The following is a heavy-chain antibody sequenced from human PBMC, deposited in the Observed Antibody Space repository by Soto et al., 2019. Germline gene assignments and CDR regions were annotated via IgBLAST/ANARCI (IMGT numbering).Heavy chain of an antibody. V-gene: IGHV3-23*01. CDR2: ISGSGGST. J-gene: IGHJ4*02. Sequence: EVQLLESGGGLVQPGGSLRLSCAASGFTFSSYAMSWVRQAPGKGLELVSAISGSGGSTYYADSVQGRFTISRANSKNTLYLQMSSLRAEDTAVYYCASRRMLGGYWGQGTLVIVSS. D-gene: IGHD3-10*02. CDR1: GFTFSSYA. CDR3: ASRRMLGGY.